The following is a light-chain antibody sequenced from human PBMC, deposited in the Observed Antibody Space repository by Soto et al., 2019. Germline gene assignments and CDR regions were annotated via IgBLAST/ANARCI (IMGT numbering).Light chain of an antibody. CDR2: AS. Sequence: EIVLTQSPGTLSLSPGERATLSCRASQSVSDMYLAWYQQKPGQAPRLLIYASNRATGIPDRFSGSGSGTDFTLTSSRLEPEDFAVYYCQHYGTSALFGPGTKVEIK. CDR1: QSVSDMY. V-gene: IGKV3-20*01. CDR3: QHYGTSAL. J-gene: IGKJ3*01.